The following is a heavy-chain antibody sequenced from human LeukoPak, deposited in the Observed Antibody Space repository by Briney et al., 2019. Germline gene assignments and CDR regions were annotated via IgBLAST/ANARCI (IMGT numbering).Heavy chain of an antibody. Sequence: ASVKVSCKASGGTFSNYAISWVRQAPGQGLEWMGGIIPIFGTANYAQKFQGRVTITADESTSTAYMELSSLRSEDTAVYYCAAWIQLWGNPGGFDYWGQGTLVTVSS. V-gene: IGHV1-69*13. CDR2: IIPIFGTA. CDR3: AAWIQLWGNPGGFDY. CDR1: GGTFSNYA. J-gene: IGHJ4*02. D-gene: IGHD5-18*01.